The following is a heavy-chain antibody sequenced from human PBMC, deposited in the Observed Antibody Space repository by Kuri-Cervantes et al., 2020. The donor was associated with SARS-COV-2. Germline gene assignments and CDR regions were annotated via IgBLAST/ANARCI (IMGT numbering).Heavy chain of an antibody. CDR1: GGSFSGYY. CDR3: ARGRVRYSSSWYDYFQH. J-gene: IGHJ1*01. Sequence: GSLRLSCAVYGGSFSGYYWSWIRQPPGKGLEWIGEINHSGSTNYNPSLKSRVTISADTSKNQFSLKLSSVTAADTAVYYCARGRVRYSSSWYDYFQHWGQGTLVTVSS. D-gene: IGHD6-13*01. CDR2: INHSGST. V-gene: IGHV4-34*01.